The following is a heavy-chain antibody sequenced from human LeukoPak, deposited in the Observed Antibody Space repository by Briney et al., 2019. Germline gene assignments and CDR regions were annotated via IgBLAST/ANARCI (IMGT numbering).Heavy chain of an antibody. CDR3: ARALDTYGYMRFAY. CDR1: VFPFVSYA. D-gene: IGHD5-18*01. CDR2: INGGGDTT. Sequence: GGSLRLSCATSVFPFVSYAMTWVRQAPGEGLEWVSAINGGGDTTYYADSVKGRFTISRDKSTNTLSLEMSSLRAEDSAIYYCARALDTYGYMRFAYWGQGTLVTVSS. J-gene: IGHJ4*02. V-gene: IGHV3-23*01.